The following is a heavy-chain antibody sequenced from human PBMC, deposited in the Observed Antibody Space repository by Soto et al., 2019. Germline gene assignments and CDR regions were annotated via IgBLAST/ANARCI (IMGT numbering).Heavy chain of an antibody. CDR3: ARAGYCSGRSCYRSHFDY. V-gene: IGHV1-3*01. CDR2: INAGNGNT. J-gene: IGHJ4*02. D-gene: IGHD2-15*01. CDR1: GYTFTTYA. Sequence: QVQLVQSGAEVKKPGASVKGSCKASGYTFTTYAMHWVRQAPGQRLEWMGWINAGNGNTEYSQKFQGRVTITRDTSASTAYMELSSLKSEDTAVYYCARAGYCSGRSCYRSHFDYWGQGTLVTVSS.